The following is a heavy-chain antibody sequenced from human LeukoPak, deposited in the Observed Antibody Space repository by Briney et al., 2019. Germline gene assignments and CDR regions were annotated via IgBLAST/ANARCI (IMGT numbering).Heavy chain of an antibody. CDR3: ARPPGRYYYDSSGYYSPYYFDY. CDR2: IYPGDSDT. Sequence: GKSLKISCKGSGYSFTSYWIGWVRQMPGKGLEWMGIIYPGDSDTRYSPSFQGQVTISADKSISTAYLQWSSLKASDTAMYYCARPPGRYYYDSSGYYSPYYFDYWGQGTLVTVSS. CDR1: GYSFTSYW. D-gene: IGHD3-22*01. V-gene: IGHV5-51*01. J-gene: IGHJ4*02.